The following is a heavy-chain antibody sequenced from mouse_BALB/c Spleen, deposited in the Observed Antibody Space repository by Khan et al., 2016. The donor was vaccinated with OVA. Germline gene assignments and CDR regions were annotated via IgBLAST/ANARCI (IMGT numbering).Heavy chain of an antibody. CDR1: GFTFSDYG. Sequence: EVELVESGGGLVQPGGSRKLSCAASGFTFSDYGMAWVRQAPGKGPEWVAFISSLAYSIYYADTVTGRFPISRENAKNTLYLEMSSLRSEDTAMYFCVRWTMDYWGQGTSVTVSS. V-gene: IGHV5-15*02. J-gene: IGHJ4*01. CDR3: VRWTMDY. CDR2: ISSLAYSI.